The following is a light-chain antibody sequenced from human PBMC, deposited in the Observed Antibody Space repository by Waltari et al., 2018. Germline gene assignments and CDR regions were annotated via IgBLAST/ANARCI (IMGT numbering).Light chain of an antibody. CDR3: QQYYSTPRT. V-gene: IGKV4-1*01. J-gene: IGKJ2*01. CDR2: WAS. CDR1: QSVLYNSNNKNY. Sequence: DIVMTQSPDSLAVSLGERAPINCKCSQSVLYNSNNKNYLAWYPQKPGQPPKLLIYWASTRESGVPDRFSGSGSGTDFTLTISSLQAEDVAVYYCQQYYSTPRTFGQGTKLEIK.